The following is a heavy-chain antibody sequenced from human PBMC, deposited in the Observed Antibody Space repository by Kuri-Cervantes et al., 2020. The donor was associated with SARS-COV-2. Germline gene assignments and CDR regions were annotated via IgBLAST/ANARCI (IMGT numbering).Heavy chain of an antibody. CDR2: INAGNGNT. CDR1: GYTFTSYA. Sequence: ASVKVSCKASGYTFTSYAMHWVRQAPGQRLEWMGWINAGNGNTKYSQKFQGRVTITADKSTSTAYMELSSLRSEDTAVYYCARAKNGYNLVYYGMDVRGQGTTVTVSS. V-gene: IGHV1-3*01. D-gene: IGHD5-24*01. CDR3: ARAKNGYNLVYYGMDV. J-gene: IGHJ6*02.